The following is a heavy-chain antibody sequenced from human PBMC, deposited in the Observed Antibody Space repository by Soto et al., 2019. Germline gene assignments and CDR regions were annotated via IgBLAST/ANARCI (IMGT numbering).Heavy chain of an antibody. Sequence: GSLRLSCAASGXTFSSYAMSWVRQAPGKGLEWVSSISGSGGSTYYADSVKGRFTISRDNSNNKLYMQMNSLSDEDTAVYYSAKVNQHYDFWSGYFGDPEGKYYFDYWGQGTLATVS. CDR3: AKVNQHYDFWSGYFGDPEGKYYFDY. CDR2: ISGSGGST. J-gene: IGHJ4*02. V-gene: IGHV3-23*01. CDR1: GXTFSSYA. D-gene: IGHD3-3*01.